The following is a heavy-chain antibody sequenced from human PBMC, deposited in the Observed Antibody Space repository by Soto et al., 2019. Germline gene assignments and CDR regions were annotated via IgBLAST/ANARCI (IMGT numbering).Heavy chain of an antibody. D-gene: IGHD1-1*01. CDR1: GFTFSSYA. CDR2: ISYDGINK. J-gene: IGHJ4*02. CDR3: ARDPYNWNERFDY. Sequence: PGGSLRLSCAASGFTFSSYAMHWVRQAPGKGLVWVAVISYDGINKYYAGSVKGRFTISRDNSKNTLYLQMNSLRAEDTAMYYCARDPYNWNERFDYWGQGTLVTVSS. V-gene: IGHV3-30-3*01.